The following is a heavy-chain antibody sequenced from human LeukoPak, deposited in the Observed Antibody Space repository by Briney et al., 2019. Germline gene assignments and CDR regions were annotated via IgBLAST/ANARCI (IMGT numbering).Heavy chain of an antibody. J-gene: IGHJ4*02. CDR2: INHSGST. CDR3: ARARIVGAPYFDY. V-gene: IGHV4-34*01. Sequence: PGGSLRLSCVASGLTFNRYWMSWLRQVPGKGLEWIGEINHSGSTNYNPSLKSRVTISVDTSKNQFSLKLSSVTAADTAVYYCARARIVGAPYFDYWGQGTLVTVSS. D-gene: IGHD1-26*01. CDR1: GLTFNRYW.